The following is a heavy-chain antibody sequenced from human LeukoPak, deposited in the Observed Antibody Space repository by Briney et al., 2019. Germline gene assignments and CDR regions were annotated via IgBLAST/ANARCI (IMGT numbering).Heavy chain of an antibody. J-gene: IGHJ4*02. D-gene: IGHD3-22*01. V-gene: IGHV4-39*01. CDR3: ASSSYYFYFDS. Sequence: PSEPLSLTCTVSGGSISSSNYYWGWIRQPPGKGLEWIGSIYYSGTSYNSSLKSRVTISVDTSKKQFSLKLSSVTAADTAVYFCASSSYYFYFDSWGQGTLVTVSS. CDR1: GGSISSSNYY. CDR2: IYYSGT.